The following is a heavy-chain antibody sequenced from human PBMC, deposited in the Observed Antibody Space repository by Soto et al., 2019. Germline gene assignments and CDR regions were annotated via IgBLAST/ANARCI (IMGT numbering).Heavy chain of an antibody. CDR3: AKDPPVDTAMVVYYYYGMDV. CDR2: ISGSGGST. V-gene: IGHV3-23*01. Sequence: GGSLRLSCAASGFTFSSYAMSWVRQAPGKGLEWVSAISGSGGSTYYADSVKGRFTISRDNSKNTLYLQMNSLRAEDTAVYYCAKDPPVDTAMVVYYYYGMDVWGQGTTVTVSS. J-gene: IGHJ6*02. D-gene: IGHD5-18*01. CDR1: GFTFSSYA.